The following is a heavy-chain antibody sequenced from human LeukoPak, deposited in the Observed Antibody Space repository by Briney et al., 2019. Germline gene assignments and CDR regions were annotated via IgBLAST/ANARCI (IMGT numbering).Heavy chain of an antibody. Sequence: PSETLSLTCAVYGGSFSGYYWSWIRQPPGKGLEWIGEINHSGSTNYNPSLKSRVTISVDTSKNHFSLKLSSVTAADTAVYYCARRYYDFWSGYKDFDYWGQGTLVTVSS. CDR3: ARRYYDFWSGYKDFDY. J-gene: IGHJ4*02. CDR1: GGSFSGYY. V-gene: IGHV4-34*01. CDR2: INHSGST. D-gene: IGHD3-3*01.